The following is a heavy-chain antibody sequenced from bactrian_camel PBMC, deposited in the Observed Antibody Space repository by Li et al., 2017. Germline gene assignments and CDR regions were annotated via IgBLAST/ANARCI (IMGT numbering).Heavy chain of an antibody. CDR2: IYTGDGTT. CDR3: AARTRGGTWCGLLTSMYFS. D-gene: IGHD3*01. J-gene: IGHJ6*01. Sequence: HVQLVESGGGSVQTGGSLRLACSASGPIYSRYCLGWFRQAPGKEREGVATIYTGDGTTSYADSVKGRFTISQDNAKSTAYLQMDSLKPEDTAMYYCAARTRGGTWCGLLTSMYFSWGQGTQVTVS. CDR1: GPIYSRYC. V-gene: IGHV3S1*01.